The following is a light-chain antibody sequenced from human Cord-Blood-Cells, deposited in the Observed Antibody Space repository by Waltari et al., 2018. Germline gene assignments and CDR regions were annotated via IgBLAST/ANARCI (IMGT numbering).Light chain of an antibody. CDR3: QQSYSTPRT. CDR1: QSISSY. V-gene: IGKV1-39*01. Sequence: IQMTKTPSYLSASVGDRVNITCRASQSISSYLNWYQQKPGKAPKLLIYAASSLQSGVPSRFSGSGSGTDFTLTISSLQPEDFATYYCQQSYSTPRTFGQGTKVEIK. CDR2: AAS. J-gene: IGKJ1*01.